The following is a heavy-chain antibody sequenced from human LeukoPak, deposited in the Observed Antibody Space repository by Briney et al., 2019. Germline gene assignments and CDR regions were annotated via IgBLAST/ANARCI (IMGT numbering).Heavy chain of an antibody. V-gene: IGHV6-1*01. D-gene: IGHD6-19*01. CDR2: TYYRSKWYN. CDR1: GDSVSSNSAA. CDR3: ARLNQASYSSGPFDY. Sequence: KTSQTLSPTCAISGDSVSSNSAAWNWIRQSPSRGLEWLGRTYYRSKWYNDYAVSVKSRITISPDTSKNQFSLQLNSVTPEDTAVYYCARLNQASYSSGPFDYWGQGTLVTVSS. J-gene: IGHJ4*02.